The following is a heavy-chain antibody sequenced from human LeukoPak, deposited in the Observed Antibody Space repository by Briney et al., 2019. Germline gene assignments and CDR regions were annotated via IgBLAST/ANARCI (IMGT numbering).Heavy chain of an antibody. V-gene: IGHV4-4*07. CDR1: GGSISSYY. CDR2: IYTSGST. CDR3: ARDLGITMVRGVIREGPNWFDP. Sequence: SETLSLTCTVSGGSISSYYWSWIRQPAGKGLEWIGRIYTSGSTNYNPSLKSRVTMSVDTSKNQFSLKLSSVTAADTAVYYCARDLGITMVRGVIREGPNWFDPWGQGTLVTVSS. J-gene: IGHJ5*02. D-gene: IGHD3-10*01.